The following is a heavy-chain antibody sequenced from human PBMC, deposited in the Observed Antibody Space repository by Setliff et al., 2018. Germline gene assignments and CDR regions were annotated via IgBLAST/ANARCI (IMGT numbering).Heavy chain of an antibody. J-gene: IGHJ3*02. CDR2: IIPFFGTA. V-gene: IGHV1-69*13. D-gene: IGHD4-17*01. Sequence: SVKVSCKASGGTFSSSAISWVRQAPGQGLEWVGRIIPFFGTANSAQKFQGRVTITAGESATTAYMELSSLRAEDTAVYYCARSMTTVTTGGNEAFDIWGQGTMVTVSS. CDR1: GGTFSSSA. CDR3: ARSMTTVTTGGNEAFDI.